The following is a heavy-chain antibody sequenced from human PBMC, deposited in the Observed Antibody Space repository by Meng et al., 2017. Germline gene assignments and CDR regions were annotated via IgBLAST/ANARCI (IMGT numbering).Heavy chain of an antibody. CDR3: TRHSHDFWSGYYSTPLWGMDV. V-gene: IGHV3-73*01. J-gene: IGHJ6*02. D-gene: IGHD3-3*01. CDR1: GCTSSGSA. CDR2: IRSKANSYAT. Sequence: GESLKISCAASGCTSSGSAMHLVRQASGEGLEGVGRIRSKANSYATAYAASVKGRFTISREDSKNTAYLQMNSLKTEDTAVYYCTRHSHDFWSGYYSTPLWGMDVWGQGTMVTVSS.